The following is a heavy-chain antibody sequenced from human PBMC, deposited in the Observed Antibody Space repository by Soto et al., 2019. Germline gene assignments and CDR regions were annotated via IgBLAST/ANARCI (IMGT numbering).Heavy chain of an antibody. CDR2: IKSKTDGGTT. D-gene: IGHD4-17*01. V-gene: IGHV3-15*07. Sequence: EVQLVESGGGLVKPGGSLRLSCAASGFTFSNAWMNWVRQAPGKGLEWVGRIKSKTDGGTTDYAAPVKGRFTISRDDSKNTLYLQMNSLKAEDTAVYYCTTDAWDDYGDYVEMYVVDYWGQGTLVTVSS. CDR3: TTDAWDDYGDYVEMYVVDY. CDR1: GFTFSNAW. J-gene: IGHJ4*02.